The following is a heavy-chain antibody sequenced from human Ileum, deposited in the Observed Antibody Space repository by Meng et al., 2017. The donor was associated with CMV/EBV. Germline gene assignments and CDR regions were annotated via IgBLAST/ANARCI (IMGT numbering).Heavy chain of an antibody. J-gene: IGHJ4*02. CDR1: DGSLRGHY. Sequence: QVPSQSWGAGLFKPSTPPSPPCACHDGSLRGHYCTWIRQSPGNGLQWIAEINHVGRTNSNPSLASRVTISQDTSKNQCSLKLNSVTVADSAVYYCARGLFRYPAYFDLWGQGTLVTVSS. CDR3: ARGLFRYPAYFDL. CDR2: INHVGRT. V-gene: IGHV4-34*01. D-gene: IGHD3-16*02.